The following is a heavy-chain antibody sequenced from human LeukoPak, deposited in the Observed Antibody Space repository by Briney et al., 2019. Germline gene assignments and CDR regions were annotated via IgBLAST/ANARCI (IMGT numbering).Heavy chain of an antibody. Sequence: PGGSLRLSCAASGLTFSNYAMSWVRQAPGKGLEWVSGISDSGGSTYYADSVKGRFIISRDNSKNTLYLQMNSLRAEDTAVYYCARVAWGPEGALDAFDIWGQGTMVTVSS. D-gene: IGHD3-16*01. J-gene: IGHJ3*02. CDR1: GLTFSNYA. V-gene: IGHV3-23*01. CDR3: ARVAWGPEGALDAFDI. CDR2: ISDSGGST.